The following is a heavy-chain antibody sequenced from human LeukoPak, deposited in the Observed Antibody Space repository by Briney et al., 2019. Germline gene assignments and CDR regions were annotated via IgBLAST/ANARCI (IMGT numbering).Heavy chain of an antibody. V-gene: IGHV3-30*18. CDR3: AKDYGGQWLVMYFFDY. CDR2: ISYDGSNK. D-gene: IGHD6-19*01. CDR1: GFTFSSYG. J-gene: IGHJ4*02. Sequence: GGSLRLSCVASGFTFSSYGMHWVRQPPGKGLEWVAVISYDGSNKYYADSVKGRFTISRDNSKNTLYLQMNSLRAEDTAVYYCAKDYGGQWLVMYFFDYWGQGTLVTVSS.